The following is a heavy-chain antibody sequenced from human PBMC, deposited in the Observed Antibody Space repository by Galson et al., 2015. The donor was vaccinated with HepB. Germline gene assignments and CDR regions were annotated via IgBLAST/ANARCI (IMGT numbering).Heavy chain of an antibody. Sequence: SLRLSCAASGFTFSSYAMSWVRQAPGKGLEWVSAISGSGGSTYYADSVKGRSTISRDNSKNTLYLQMNSLRAEDTAVYYCAKDLGYYYYYMDVWGKGTTVTVSS. V-gene: IGHV3-23*01. CDR1: GFTFSSYA. J-gene: IGHJ6*03. D-gene: IGHD3-16*01. CDR3: AKDLGYYYYYMDV. CDR2: ISGSGGST.